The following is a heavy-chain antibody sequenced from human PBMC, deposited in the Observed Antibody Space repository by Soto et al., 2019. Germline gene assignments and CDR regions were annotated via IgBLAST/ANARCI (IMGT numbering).Heavy chain of an antibody. Sequence: GASVKVSCKASGYTFTSYGISWVRQAPGQGLEWMGWISAYNGTTNYAQKLQGRVTMTADESTSTAYMELSSLRSEDTAVYYCARGRYYSSGTTDYWGQGTLVTVSS. CDR2: ISAYNGTT. D-gene: IGHD6-19*01. V-gene: IGHV1-18*01. J-gene: IGHJ4*02. CDR1: GYTFTSYG. CDR3: ARGRYYSSGTTDY.